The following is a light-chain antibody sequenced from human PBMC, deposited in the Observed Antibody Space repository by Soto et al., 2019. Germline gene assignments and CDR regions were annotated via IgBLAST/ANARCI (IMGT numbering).Light chain of an antibody. J-gene: IGKJ2*01. V-gene: IGKV3-15*01. CDR1: QSVSSN. Sequence: EIVMTQSPATLSVSPGERATLSCRASQSVSSNLAWYQQKPGQAPRLLIYGASTRATGIPARFSGSGSGTVFTLTNSSRQSEDFAVYYCQQYNNWPNTFGQGTKLEIK. CDR3: QQYNNWPNT. CDR2: GAS.